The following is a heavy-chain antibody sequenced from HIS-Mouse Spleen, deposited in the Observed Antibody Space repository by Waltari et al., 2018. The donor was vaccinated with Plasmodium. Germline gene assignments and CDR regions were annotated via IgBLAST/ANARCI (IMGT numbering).Heavy chain of an antibody. CDR3: AREDILTGYYNDYWYFDL. D-gene: IGHD3-9*01. CDR1: GFTFSYYR. CDR2: ISSSSSYI. J-gene: IGHJ2*01. V-gene: IGHV3-21*01. Sequence: EVQLVESGGGLVKPGGSLRLSCAASGFTFSYYRMNWVRQAPGKGLEWVSSISSSSSYIYYADSVKDRFTISRDNAKNSLYLQMNSLRAEDTAVYYCAREDILTGYYNDYWYFDLWGRGSLVTVSS.